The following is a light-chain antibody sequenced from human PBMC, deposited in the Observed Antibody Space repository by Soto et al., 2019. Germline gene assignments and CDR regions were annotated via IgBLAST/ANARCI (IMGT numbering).Light chain of an antibody. CDR1: SSNIGSNT. J-gene: IGLJ1*01. Sequence: QSVLTQPPSASGTPGQRVTISCSGSSSNIGSNTANWYQQLPGTAPKLLIYSNNQRPSGVPDRFSGSKSGTSASLAISGLQSEDEADYYWAAWDDSLNGYVFGTGTKRTV. CDR2: SNN. CDR3: AAWDDSLNGYV. V-gene: IGLV1-44*01.